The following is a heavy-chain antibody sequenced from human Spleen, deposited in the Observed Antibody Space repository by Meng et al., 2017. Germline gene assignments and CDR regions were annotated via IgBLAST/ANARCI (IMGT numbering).Heavy chain of an antibody. CDR1: GFTVSSNY. D-gene: IGHD2-21*01. J-gene: IGHJ4*02. CDR3: ARGRVVRYLDY. CDR2: IYSGGST. V-gene: IGHV3-53*01. Sequence: GGSLRLSCAASGFTVSSNYMSWVRQAPGKGLEWVSIIYSGGSTYYADSVEGRFTISRDNAKNSLYLRMNSLRAEDTAVYYCARGRVVRYLDYWGQGTLVTVSS.